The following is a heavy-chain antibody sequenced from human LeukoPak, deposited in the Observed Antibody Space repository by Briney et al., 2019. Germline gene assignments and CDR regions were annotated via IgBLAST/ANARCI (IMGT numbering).Heavy chain of an antibody. CDR1: GFTFSSYD. CDR2: IRYDGSNR. J-gene: IGHJ4*02. D-gene: IGHD6-13*01. CDR3: AKDRSGWYSNTWYYFDY. Sequence: PGGSLRLSCAASGFTFSSYDMHWVRQAPGKGLEWVAFIRYDGSNRYYADSVKGRFTISRDNSKNTVYLQMDSLRAEDTAVYYCAKDRSGWYSNTWYYFDYWGQGTLVTVSS. V-gene: IGHV3-30*02.